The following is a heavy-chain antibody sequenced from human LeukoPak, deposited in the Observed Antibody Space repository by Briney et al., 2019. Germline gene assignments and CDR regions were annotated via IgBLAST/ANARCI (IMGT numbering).Heavy chain of an antibody. CDR1: GFTLHDYG. CDR3: ARDKSGYLDY. CDR2: SDWNGANI. J-gene: IGHJ4*02. D-gene: IGHD2-15*01. Sequence: GGSLRLSCAASGFTLHDYGMSWVRQAPGKGLEWLSTSDWNGANIGYGDSVKSRFTISRDNARNLLFLQLNSLRAEDTAVYYCARDKSGYLDYWGQGTLVTVSS. V-gene: IGHV3-20*04.